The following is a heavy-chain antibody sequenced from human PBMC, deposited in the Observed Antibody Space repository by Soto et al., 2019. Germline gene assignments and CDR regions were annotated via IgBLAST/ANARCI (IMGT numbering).Heavy chain of an antibody. J-gene: IGHJ4*02. CDR1: GFIFNNYA. V-gene: IGHV3-23*01. D-gene: IGHD1-26*01. CDR3: AKDQYSGSPGKPDY. Sequence: GGSLRLSCAASGFIFNNYAMSWVRQAPGKGLEWVSAISGSGGSTYYADSVKGRFTISRDNSKNTLYLQMNSLRAEDTAVYYCAKDQYSGSPGKPDYWGQGTLVTVSS. CDR2: ISGSGGST.